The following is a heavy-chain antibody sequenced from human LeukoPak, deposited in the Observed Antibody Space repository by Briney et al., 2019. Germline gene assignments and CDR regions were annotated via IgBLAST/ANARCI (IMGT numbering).Heavy chain of an antibody. CDR1: GGSISSSSYS. CDR2: IFYSGNT. J-gene: IGHJ3*02. D-gene: IGHD6-19*01. CDR3: VFSSGWRKNAFDI. Sequence: SETLSLTCTVSGGSISSSSYSWGWIRQPPGKGLEWIGNIFYSGNTYYNPSLKSRVTISVDTSKNQFSLKLSSVTAADTAVYYCVFSSGWRKNAFDIWGQGTMVTVSS. V-gene: IGHV4-39*01.